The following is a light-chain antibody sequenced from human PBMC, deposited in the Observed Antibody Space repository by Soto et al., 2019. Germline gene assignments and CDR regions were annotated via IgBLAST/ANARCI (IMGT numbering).Light chain of an antibody. J-gene: IGLJ2*01. CDR3: AAWDDSLNGVI. V-gene: IGLV1-44*01. CDR1: SSNIGSYT. CDR2: SNN. Sequence: QSVLTQPPSASGTRGQRVTISCSGSSSNIGSYTVNWYQQLPGTAPKLLIYSNNQRPSGVPDRFSGSKSGTSASLAISGLPSEDEVDYYCAAWDDSLNGVIFGGGTKLTVL.